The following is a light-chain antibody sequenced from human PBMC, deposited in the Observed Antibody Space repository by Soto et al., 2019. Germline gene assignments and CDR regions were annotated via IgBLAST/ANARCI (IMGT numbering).Light chain of an antibody. V-gene: IGKV3-20*01. CDR3: QQYGSSPLFT. J-gene: IGKJ3*01. CDR2: GAS. CDR1: QSVSSSY. Sequence: EIVLTQSPGTLSLSPGERATLSCRASQSVSSSYLAWYQQKPGQAPRLLIYGASSRATGIPDRFSGSGSGTDFTLTISRLEPEDFAVYYWQQYGSSPLFTFGPGTKSGYQT.